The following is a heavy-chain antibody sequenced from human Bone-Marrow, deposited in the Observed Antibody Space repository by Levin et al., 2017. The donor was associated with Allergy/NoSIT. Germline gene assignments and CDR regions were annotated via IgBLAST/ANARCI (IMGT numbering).Heavy chain of an antibody. Sequence: PGGSLRLSCAASGFTFGSYALNWVRQAPGRGLEWLSVISGSGDTTYYTDSVKGRFTISRDNSKNTLYLQMNSLTAEDTAMYFCTKGVADYHTGWYYFDRWGPGTLVTVSS. CDR1: GFTFGSYA. CDR3: TKGVADYHTGWYYFDR. J-gene: IGHJ4*02. V-gene: IGHV3-23*01. CDR2: ISGSGDTT. D-gene: IGHD2-15*01.